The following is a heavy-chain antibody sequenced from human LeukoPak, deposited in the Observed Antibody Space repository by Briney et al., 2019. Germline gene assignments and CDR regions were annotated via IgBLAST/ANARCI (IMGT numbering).Heavy chain of an antibody. Sequence: GGSLRLSCAASGFTFSSYSMNWVRQAPGKGLEWVSSISSSSSNIYYADSVKGRFTISRDNAKNSLYLQMNSLRAEDTAVYYCARDGGMGQWLQTDYYYYYMDVWGKGTTVTISS. CDR2: ISSSSSNI. J-gene: IGHJ6*03. V-gene: IGHV3-21*01. CDR1: GFTFSSYS. D-gene: IGHD5-12*01. CDR3: ARDGGMGQWLQTDYYYYYMDV.